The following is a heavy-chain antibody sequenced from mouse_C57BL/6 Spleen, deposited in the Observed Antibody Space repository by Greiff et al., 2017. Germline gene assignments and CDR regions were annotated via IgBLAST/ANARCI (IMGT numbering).Heavy chain of an antibody. J-gene: IGHJ2*01. CDR3: ARRTYGSSGYFDY. V-gene: IGHV5-17*01. CDR1: GFTFSDYG. Sequence: EVKLMESGGGLVKPGGSLKLSCAASGFTFSDYGMHWVRQAPEKGLEWVAYISSGSSTIYYADTVKGRFTISRDNAKNTLLLQMTSLRSEDTAMYYCARRTYGSSGYFDYWGQGTTLTVSS. CDR2: ISSGSSTI. D-gene: IGHD1-1*01.